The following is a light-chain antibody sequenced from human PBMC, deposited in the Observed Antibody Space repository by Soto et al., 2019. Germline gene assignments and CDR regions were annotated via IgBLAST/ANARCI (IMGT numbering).Light chain of an antibody. V-gene: IGLV2-14*01. CDR2: EVS. J-gene: IGLJ1*01. CDR3: SSYTTSGTQGV. CDR1: SGDVGDYNS. Sequence: QSALTQPASVSGSDGQSITISCTGTSGDVGDYNSVSWYQQRPGKAPKLMIYEVSSRPSGVSNRFSGSKSGTTASLTISGPQGDDEGDYYCSSYTTSGTQGVFGTGTKVTV.